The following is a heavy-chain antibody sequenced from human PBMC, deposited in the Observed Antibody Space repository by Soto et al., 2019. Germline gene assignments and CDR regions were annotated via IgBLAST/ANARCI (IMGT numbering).Heavy chain of an antibody. J-gene: IGHJ4*02. CDR3: ATSVVVPAAIYYFDY. CDR2: IIPIFGTA. D-gene: IGHD2-2*02. V-gene: IGHV1-69*13. CDR1: GGTFSSYA. Sequence: GASVKVSCKASGGTFSSYAISWVRQAPGQGLEWMGGIIPIFGTANYAQKFQGRVTITADESTSTAYMELSSLRSEDTAVYYCATSVVVPAAIYYFDYWGQGTLVTVSS.